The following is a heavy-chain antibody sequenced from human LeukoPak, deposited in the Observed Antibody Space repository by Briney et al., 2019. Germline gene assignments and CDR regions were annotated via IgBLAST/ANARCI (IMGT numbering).Heavy chain of an antibody. CDR2: INHSGST. D-gene: IGHD3-16*02. CDR3: ARASDYVWGSYRDGNWFDP. CDR1: GGSFSGYY. J-gene: IGHJ5*02. Sequence: PSETLSLTCAVYGGSFSGYYWSWIRQPPGKGLEWIGEINHSGSTNYNPSLKSRVTISVDTSKNQFSLKLSSVTAADTAVYYCARASDYVWGSYRDGNWFDPWGQGTLVTVSS. V-gene: IGHV4-34*01.